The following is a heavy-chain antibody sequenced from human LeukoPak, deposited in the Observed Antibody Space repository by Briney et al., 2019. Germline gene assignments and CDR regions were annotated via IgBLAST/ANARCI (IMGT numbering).Heavy chain of an antibody. D-gene: IGHD6-19*01. CDR3: ARDTPDDAWLVLHLYYYYGMDV. Sequence: GASVKVSCKASGYTFTSYSISWVRQAPGQGLEWMGWISAYNGNTNYAQKLQGRVTMTTDTSTSTAYMELRSLRSDDTAVYYCARDTPDDAWLVLHLYYYYGMDVWGQGTTVTVSS. CDR1: GYTFTSYS. J-gene: IGHJ6*02. V-gene: IGHV1-18*01. CDR2: ISAYNGNT.